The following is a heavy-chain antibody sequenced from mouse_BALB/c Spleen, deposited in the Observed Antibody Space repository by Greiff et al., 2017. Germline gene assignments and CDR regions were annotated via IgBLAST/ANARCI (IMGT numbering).Heavy chain of an antibody. CDR2: ILPGSGST. CDR3: ANYRYDYAMDY. J-gene: IGHJ4*01. D-gene: IGHD2-14*01. CDR1: GYTFSSYW. Sequence: QVQLQQSGAELMKPGASVKISCKATGYTFSSYWIEWVKQRPGHGLEWIGEILPGSGSTNYNEKFKGKATFTADTSSNTAYMQLSSLTSEDSAVYYCANYRYDYAMDYWGQGTSVTVSS. V-gene: IGHV1-9*01.